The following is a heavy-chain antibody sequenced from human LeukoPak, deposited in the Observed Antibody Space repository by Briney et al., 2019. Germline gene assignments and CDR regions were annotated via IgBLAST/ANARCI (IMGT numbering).Heavy chain of an antibody. CDR2: IYSGGST. J-gene: IGHJ6*02. V-gene: IGHV3-66*01. Sequence: GGSLRLSCAASGFTFSSNYMSWVRRAPGKGLEWVAVIYSGGSTYYADSVKGRFTISRDNSKNTLYLQMNSLRAEDTAAYYCARDGEFPSNYYYGMDVWGQGTTVTVSS. CDR3: ARDGEFPSNYYYGMDV. D-gene: IGHD3-10*01. CDR1: GFTFSSNY.